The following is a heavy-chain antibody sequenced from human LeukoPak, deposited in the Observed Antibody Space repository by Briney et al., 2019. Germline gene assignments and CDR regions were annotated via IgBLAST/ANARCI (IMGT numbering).Heavy chain of an antibody. CDR3: ARDLCNDGVCYFDY. Sequence: ASVKVSCKTSGYSFTNYYMHWVRQTPGQGLEWMGIINPSGGSTSYAQKFQGRVTMTRDTSTSTVYMELSSLRSEDTAVYYCARDLCNDGVCYFDYWGQGTLVTVSS. CDR2: INPSGGST. J-gene: IGHJ4*02. D-gene: IGHD2-8*01. V-gene: IGHV1-46*01. CDR1: GYSFTNYY.